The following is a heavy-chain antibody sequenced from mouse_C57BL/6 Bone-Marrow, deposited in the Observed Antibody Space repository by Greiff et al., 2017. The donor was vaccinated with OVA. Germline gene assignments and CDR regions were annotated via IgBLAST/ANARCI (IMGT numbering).Heavy chain of an antibody. CDR2: IDPEDGDT. CDR3: TTYHPWFAY. Sequence: VQLQQSGAELVRPGASVKLSCTASGFNIKDYYMHWVKQRPEQGLEWIGRIDPEDGDTEYAPKVQGKATMTADTTSNTAYLQLSSLTSEDTAVYYCTTYHPWFAYWGQGTLVTVSA. CDR1: GFNIKDYY. V-gene: IGHV14-1*01. J-gene: IGHJ3*01.